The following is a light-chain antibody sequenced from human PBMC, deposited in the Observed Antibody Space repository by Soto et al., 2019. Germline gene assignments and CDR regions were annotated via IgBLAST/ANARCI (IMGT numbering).Light chain of an antibody. Sequence: QSVLAQPASVSGSPGQSITISCTGTSSDVGGYNYVSWFQQHPGKAPKLMIYEVSNRPSGISNRFSGSKSGNTASLTISGIQAEEEADYYSSSYTRTTTLEVFGTGTKVTVL. J-gene: IGLJ1*01. CDR2: EVS. V-gene: IGLV2-14*01. CDR3: SSYTRTTTLEV. CDR1: SSDVGGYNY.